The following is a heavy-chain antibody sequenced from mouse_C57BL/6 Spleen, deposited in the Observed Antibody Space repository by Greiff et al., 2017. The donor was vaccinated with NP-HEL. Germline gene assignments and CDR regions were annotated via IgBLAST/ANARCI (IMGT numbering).Heavy chain of an antibody. J-gene: IGHJ4*01. CDR3: ARAPYSDYVYAMGY. D-gene: IGHD2-4*01. Sequence: VKLVESGPGLVAPSQRLSITCTVSGFSLTSYGVHWVRQPPGKGLEWLVVIWSDGSTTYNSALKSRLSISKDNSKSQVFLKMNSLQTDDTAMYYCARAPYSDYVYAMGYWGQGTSVTVSS. V-gene: IGHV2-6*03. CDR2: IWSDGST. CDR1: GFSLTSYG.